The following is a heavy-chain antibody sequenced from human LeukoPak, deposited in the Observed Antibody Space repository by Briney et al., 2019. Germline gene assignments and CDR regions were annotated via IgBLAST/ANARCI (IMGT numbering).Heavy chain of an antibody. V-gene: IGHV4-30-2*01. CDR3: ASSKGFPDPYYFDY. D-gene: IGHD1-14*01. Sequence: SETLSLTCAASGGSISSGGYSWSWIRQPPGKGLEWIGYIYHSGSTYYNPSLKSRVTISVDRSKNQFSLKLSSVTAADTAVYYCASSKGFPDPYYFDYWGQGTLVTVSS. CDR1: GGSISSGGYS. CDR2: IYHSGST. J-gene: IGHJ4*02.